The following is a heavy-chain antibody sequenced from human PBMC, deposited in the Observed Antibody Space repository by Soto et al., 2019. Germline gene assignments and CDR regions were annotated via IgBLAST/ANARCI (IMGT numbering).Heavy chain of an antibody. CDR2: IRDSDDST. Sequence: EVQLLESGGGLVQPGGSLRLSCAASGITFSNYAMSWVRQAPGKGLEWVSSIRDSDDSTYYADSVKGRFSISRDNSKNTLYLQMYSLRAEDTAVYYCAKGTSFGYWGQGTLVTVSS. J-gene: IGHJ4*02. CDR1: GITFSNYA. D-gene: IGHD2-2*01. V-gene: IGHV3-23*01. CDR3: AKGTSFGY.